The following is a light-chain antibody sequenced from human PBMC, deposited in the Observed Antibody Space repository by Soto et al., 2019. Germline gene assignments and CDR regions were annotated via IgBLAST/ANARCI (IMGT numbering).Light chain of an antibody. V-gene: IGKV3-20*01. CDR2: SAS. J-gene: IGKJ1*01. Sequence: EIVLTQSPGILSLSPGERATLSCRASETVNSGYLAWYQQKPGQAPKLLIYSASSRATDIPDRFSGSGSGTDFTLTISRLEPEDVAVYYCLQYGSLPRTFGQGTKVEIK. CDR1: ETVNSGY. CDR3: LQYGSLPRT.